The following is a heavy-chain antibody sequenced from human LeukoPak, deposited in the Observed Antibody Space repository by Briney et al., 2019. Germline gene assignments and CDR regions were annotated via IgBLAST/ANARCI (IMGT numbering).Heavy chain of an antibody. Sequence: PGESLKISCKGSGYSFSTYWIGWVRQMPGKGLEWIGIINPVDSDTRYSPSFQGQVTISADKSISTAYLQWSSLKASDTAIYYCARQWLFDYWGQGTLVTVSS. CDR2: INPVDSDT. V-gene: IGHV5-51*01. J-gene: IGHJ4*02. D-gene: IGHD6-19*01. CDR3: ARQWLFDY. CDR1: GYSFSTYW.